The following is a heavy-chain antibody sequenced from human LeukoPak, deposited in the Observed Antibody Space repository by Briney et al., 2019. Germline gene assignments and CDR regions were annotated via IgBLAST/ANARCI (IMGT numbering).Heavy chain of an antibody. J-gene: IGHJ3*02. Sequence: PGGSLRLSCAASGFTFSSYEMNWVRQAPGKGLEWVSYISSSGSTIYYADSVKGRFTISRDNAKNSLYLQMNSLRAEDTAVYYCAIAMVRGVRDAFDIWGQGTMVTVSS. D-gene: IGHD3-10*01. CDR1: GFTFSSYE. CDR3: AIAMVRGVRDAFDI. V-gene: IGHV3-48*03. CDR2: ISSSGSTI.